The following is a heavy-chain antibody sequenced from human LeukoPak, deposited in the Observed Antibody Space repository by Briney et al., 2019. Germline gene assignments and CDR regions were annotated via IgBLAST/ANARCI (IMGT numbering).Heavy chain of an antibody. D-gene: IGHD5-18*01. J-gene: IGHJ4*02. CDR3: ARNALRGYIYGFDY. CDR2: IYTTGIT. V-gene: IGHV4-4*07. Sequence: PSETLSLTCTVSGGSISNYFWSWIRQPAGKGLEWIGRIYTTGITNCNPSLESRVTMSVDTSKNQFSLRLNSVTAADTAVYFCARNALRGYIYGFDYWRQGTLVTVSS. CDR1: GGSISNYF.